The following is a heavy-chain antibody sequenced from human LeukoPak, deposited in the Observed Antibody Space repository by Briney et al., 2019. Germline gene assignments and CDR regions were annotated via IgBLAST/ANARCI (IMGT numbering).Heavy chain of an antibody. CDR3: ARAQYCSGGSCYSVPYWY. V-gene: IGHV3-33*01. J-gene: IGHJ4*02. D-gene: IGHD2-15*01. Sequence: PGGSLRLSCAAAGFTFSSYGMHWVRQAPGKGLEWVAVIWYDGSNKYYADSVKGRFTISRDNSKNTLYLQMNSLRAEDTAVYYWARAQYCSGGSCYSVPYWYWGQGTLVTVSS. CDR1: GFTFSSYG. CDR2: IWYDGSNK.